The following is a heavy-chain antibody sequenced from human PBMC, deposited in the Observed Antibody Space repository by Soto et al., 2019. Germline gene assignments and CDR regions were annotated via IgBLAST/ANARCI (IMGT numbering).Heavy chain of an antibody. Sequence: GASVKVSCKASGGTFSSYAISWVRQAPGQGLEWMGGIIPIFGTANYAQKFQGRVTITADESTSTAYMELSSLRSEDTAVYYCARVSKIATPGIAAPRTWFAPWGQGTLVTVSS. CDR2: IIPIFGTA. V-gene: IGHV1-69*13. J-gene: IGHJ5*02. D-gene: IGHD6-13*01. CDR1: GGTFSSYA. CDR3: ARVSKIATPGIAAPRTWFAP.